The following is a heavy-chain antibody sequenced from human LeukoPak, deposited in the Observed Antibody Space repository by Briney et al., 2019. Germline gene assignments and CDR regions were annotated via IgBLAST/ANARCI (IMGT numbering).Heavy chain of an antibody. CDR3: ASQKSGCYEVHWFDP. V-gene: IGHV1-69*06. CDR2: IIPIFGTA. CDR1: GGTFSSYA. Sequence: ASVKVSCKASGGTFSSYAISWVRQAPGQGLEWMGGIIPIFGTANYAQKFQGRVTITADKSTSTAYMELSSLRSEDTAVYYCASQKSGCYEVHWFDPWGQGTLVTVSS. J-gene: IGHJ5*02. D-gene: IGHD2-2*01.